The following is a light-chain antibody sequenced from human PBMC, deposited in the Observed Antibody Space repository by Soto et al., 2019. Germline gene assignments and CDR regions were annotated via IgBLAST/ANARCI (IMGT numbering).Light chain of an antibody. V-gene: IGKV3-11*01. CDR2: DAS. CDR1: QRIRSY. CDR3: QHRTNYT. J-gene: IGKJ4*01. Sequence: PGERATRSCRASQRIRSYLAWYQQRPGQSPRLLMYDASNRAPGVPARFSGSGSATDFTLTISSLEPEGFAVYYCQHRTNYTFGGGTKVEIK.